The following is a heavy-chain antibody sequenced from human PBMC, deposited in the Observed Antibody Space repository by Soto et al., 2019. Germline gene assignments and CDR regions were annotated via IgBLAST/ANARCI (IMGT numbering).Heavy chain of an antibody. Sequence: QVQLQESGPGLVEPSQTLALACSVSGGSISSSDYYWSTIRQHPGKGLEWIGYIYYSGSTYYNPSLKSRVTISVDTSKNQFSLKLSSVTAADTAVYYCARTGERWILGYYFDYWGQGTLVTVSS. J-gene: IGHJ4*02. CDR3: ARTGERWILGYYFDY. V-gene: IGHV4-31*03. CDR2: IYYSGST. D-gene: IGHD2-2*03. CDR1: GGSISSSDYY.